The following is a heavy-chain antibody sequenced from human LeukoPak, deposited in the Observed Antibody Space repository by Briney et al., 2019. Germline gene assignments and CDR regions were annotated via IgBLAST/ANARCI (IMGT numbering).Heavy chain of an antibody. J-gene: IGHJ3*02. Sequence: SETLSLTCSVSGGSISSYYWSWIRQPPGKGLEWIGYIYTSGSTSYNPSLKSRVTISLDTSKNQFSLKLSSVTAADTAMYYCARGYYYVTSGYPDSFDIWGQGTMVTVSS. CDR3: ARGYYYVTSGYPDSFDI. V-gene: IGHV4-4*09. CDR1: GGSISSYY. D-gene: IGHD3-22*01. CDR2: IYTSGST.